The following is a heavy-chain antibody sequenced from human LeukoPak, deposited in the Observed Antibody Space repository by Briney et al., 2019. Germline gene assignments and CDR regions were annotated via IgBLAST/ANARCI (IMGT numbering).Heavy chain of an antibody. CDR3: ARDPGGITMVRGEVLNGMDV. CDR1: GFTVSSNF. Sequence: GGSLRLSCAASGFTVSSNFMTWVRQAPGKGLEWVSFIYSGSNTYYADSVKGRFTISRDNSKNTLYLQMNSLRAEDTAVYYCARDPGGITMVRGEVLNGMDVWGQGTTVTVSS. J-gene: IGHJ6*02. V-gene: IGHV3-53*01. D-gene: IGHD3-10*01. CDR2: IYSGSNT.